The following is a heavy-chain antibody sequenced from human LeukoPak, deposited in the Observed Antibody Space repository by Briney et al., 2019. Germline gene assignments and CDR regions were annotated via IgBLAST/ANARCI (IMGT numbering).Heavy chain of an antibody. CDR3: ANHGYNTTAFDY. J-gene: IGHJ4*02. Sequence: GRSLRLSCAASGFIFSHYGMHWVRQAPGKGLEWVAVISFDGSNKYYADSVKGRFTISRDNSKNTLYLQMNSLRAEDTAVYYCANHGYNTTAFDYWGQGTLVTVSS. D-gene: IGHD5-24*01. V-gene: IGHV3-30*18. CDR1: GFIFSHYG. CDR2: ISFDGSNK.